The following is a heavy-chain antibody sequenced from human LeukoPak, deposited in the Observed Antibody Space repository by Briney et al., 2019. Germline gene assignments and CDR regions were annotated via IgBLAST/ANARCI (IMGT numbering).Heavy chain of an antibody. CDR3: ARDGGMTTVTPFDY. D-gene: IGHD4-11*01. CDR2: IKQDGSEK. V-gene: IGHV3-7*01. J-gene: IGHJ4*02. CDR1: GFTFSSYW. Sequence: GGSLRLSCAASGFTFSSYWMSWVRQAPGKGLEWVANIKQDGSEKYYVDSVKGRFTISRDNAKNSLYLQMNSLRAEDTAVYYCARDGGMTTVTPFDYWGQGTLVTVSS.